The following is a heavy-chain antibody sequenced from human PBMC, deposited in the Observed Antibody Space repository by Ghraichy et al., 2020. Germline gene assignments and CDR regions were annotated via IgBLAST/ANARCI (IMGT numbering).Heavy chain of an antibody. Sequence: GGSLRLSCAASGFTVSSIYMSWVRQAPGKGPEWVSVIYGGGSTYYADSVKDRFTISRDNSKNTLYLQMNSLRAEDTAVYYCARGGFYYGHFDYWGQGTLVTVSS. D-gene: IGHD3-10*01. V-gene: IGHV3-66*01. CDR2: IYGGGST. CDR1: GFTVSSIY. J-gene: IGHJ4*02. CDR3: ARGGFYYGHFDY.